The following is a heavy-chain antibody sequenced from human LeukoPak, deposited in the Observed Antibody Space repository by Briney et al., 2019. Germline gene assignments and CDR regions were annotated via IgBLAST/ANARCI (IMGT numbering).Heavy chain of an antibody. CDR3: AAVDDWPKRRDVVENY. J-gene: IGHJ4*02. V-gene: IGHV3-30*03. CDR1: GFIFSSYG. D-gene: IGHD2-15*01. CDR2: ISYDGSKK. Sequence: GRSLRLSCAASGFIFSSYGMHWVRQAPGKGLEWVAVISYDGSKKYYGDSVKGRFTISRDNSKNTLYLQMNSLRVEDTAVYYCAAVDDWPKRRDVVENYWGQGNLVTVSS.